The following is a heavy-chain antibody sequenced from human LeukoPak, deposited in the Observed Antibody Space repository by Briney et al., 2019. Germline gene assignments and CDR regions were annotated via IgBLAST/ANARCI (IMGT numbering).Heavy chain of an antibody. V-gene: IGHV3-23*01. J-gene: IGHJ4*02. D-gene: IGHD3-22*01. CDR1: GFTFSSYA. CDR2: ISGSGDTT. Sequence: GGSLRLSCAASGFTFSSYAMSWVRQAPGKGLEWVSGISGSGDTTYYADSVRGRFTISRDNSKHTLYLQMNSLRGEDTAVYYCAKDREQNYYDSYYDSFDYWGQGTLVTVSS. CDR3: AKDREQNYYDSYYDSFDY.